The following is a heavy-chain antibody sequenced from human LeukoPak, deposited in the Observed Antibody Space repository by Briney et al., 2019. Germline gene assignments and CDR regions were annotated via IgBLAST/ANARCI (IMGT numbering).Heavy chain of an antibody. J-gene: IGHJ4*02. CDR1: GASFSGYY. CDR2: INHSGST. D-gene: IGHD2-21*02. Sequence: KPSETLSLTCAVYGASFSGYYWSWIRQPPGKGLEWLGEINHSGSTNYNPSLKSRVTISVDTSKNQFSLKLSSVTAADTAVYYCARGHLGDYYFDYWGQGTLVTVSS. V-gene: IGHV4-34*01. CDR3: ARGHLGDYYFDY.